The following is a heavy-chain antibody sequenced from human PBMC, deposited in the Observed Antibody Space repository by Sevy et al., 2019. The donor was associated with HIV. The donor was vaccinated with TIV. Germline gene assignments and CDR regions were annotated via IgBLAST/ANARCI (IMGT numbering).Heavy chain of an antibody. J-gene: IGHJ4*02. Sequence: SGPTLVKPTQTLTLTCTLSGLSLSTRGVGVGWIRQPPGKALEWLALIYWDDVTYYRPSLRSRLTITRDTSENQVVVLTMTNMDPVDTATYYCAHNGRDSYYRGIVWGQGALVTVSS. CDR1: GLSLSTRGVG. CDR2: IYWDDVT. D-gene: IGHD1-26*01. V-gene: IGHV2-5*02. CDR3: AHNGRDSYYRGIV.